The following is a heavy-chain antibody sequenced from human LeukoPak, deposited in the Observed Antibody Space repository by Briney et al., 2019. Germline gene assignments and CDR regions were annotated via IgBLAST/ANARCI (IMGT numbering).Heavy chain of an antibody. D-gene: IGHD1-26*01. V-gene: IGHV3-69-1*01. CDR3: ARAPTSYYYFDY. CDR1: GFTFSYYI. J-gene: IGHJ4*02. Sequence: GGSLRLSCAASGFTFSYYIMNWVRQAPGKGLEWVSSITSSNSIYYADSVQGRFTVSRDNAKNSLYLQMNSLRAEDTAVYYCARAPTSYYYFDYWGQGTLVTVSS. CDR2: ITSSNSI.